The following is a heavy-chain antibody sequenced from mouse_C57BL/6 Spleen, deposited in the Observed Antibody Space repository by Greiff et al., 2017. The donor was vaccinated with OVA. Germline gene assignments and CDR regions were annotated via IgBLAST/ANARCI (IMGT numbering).Heavy chain of an antibody. J-gene: IGHJ3*01. CDR2: IRLKSDNYAT. Sequence: EVQRVESGGGLVQPGGSMKLSCVASGFTFSNYWMNWVRQSPEKGLEWVAQIRLKSDNYATHYTESVKGRFTISRDDSKSSVYLQMNNLRAEDTGIYYCTGYYSNLAWFAYWGQGTLVTVSA. CDR3: TGYYSNLAWFAY. CDR1: GFTFSNYW. V-gene: IGHV6-3*01. D-gene: IGHD2-5*01.